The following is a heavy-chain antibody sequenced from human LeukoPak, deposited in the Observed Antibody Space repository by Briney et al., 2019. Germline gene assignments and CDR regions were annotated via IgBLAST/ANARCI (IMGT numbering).Heavy chain of an antibody. D-gene: IGHD3-10*01. CDR3: ASVGTGYYYMDV. CDR2: IYTSGST. Sequence: PSETLSLTCTVSGGSISSGSYYWSWIRQPAGKGLEWIGRIYTSGSTNYNPSLKSRVTISVDTSKNQFSLKLSSVTAADTAVYYCASVGTGYYYMDVWGKGTTVTVSS. CDR1: GGSISSGSYY. J-gene: IGHJ6*03. V-gene: IGHV4-61*02.